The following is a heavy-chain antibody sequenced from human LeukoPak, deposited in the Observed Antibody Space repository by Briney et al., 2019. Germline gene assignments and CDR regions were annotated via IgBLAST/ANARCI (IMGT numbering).Heavy chain of an antibody. Sequence: GGSLRLSCAASGFTLSRYAMTWVRQAPGKGLEWVSTFSTISDITYYADSVKGRFTISRDNSKNTLFLQMRSLRAEDSAVYYCARVGDWGHYLGMDVWGQGTRVAVSS. D-gene: IGHD3-16*01. V-gene: IGHV3-23*01. J-gene: IGHJ6*02. CDR2: FSTISDIT. CDR1: GFTLSRYA. CDR3: ARVGDWGHYLGMDV.